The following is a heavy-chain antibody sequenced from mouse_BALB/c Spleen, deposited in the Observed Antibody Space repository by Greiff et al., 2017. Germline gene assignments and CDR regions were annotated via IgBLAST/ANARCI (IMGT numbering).Heavy chain of an antibody. Sequence: EVMLVESGGGLVQPGGSLKLSCAASGFTFSSYTMSWVRQTPEKRLEWVAYISNGGGSTYYPDTVKGRFTISRDNAKNTLYLQMSSLKSEDTAMYYCARHWENYFDYWGQGTTLTVSS. CDR3: ARHWENYFDY. D-gene: IGHD4-1*01. J-gene: IGHJ2*01. V-gene: IGHV5-12-2*01. CDR1: GFTFSSYT. CDR2: ISNGGGST.